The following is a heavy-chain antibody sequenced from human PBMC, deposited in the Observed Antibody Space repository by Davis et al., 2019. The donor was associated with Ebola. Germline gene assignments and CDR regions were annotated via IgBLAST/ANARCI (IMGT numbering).Heavy chain of an antibody. J-gene: IGHJ6*03. CDR1: GFTFSSYW. Sequence: GESLKISCAASGFTFSSYWMSWVRQAPGKGLEWVANIKQDGSEKYYVDSVKGRFTISRDNAKNSLYLQMNSLRAEDTAVYYCARDLMGVPLGGYYYYYYMDVWGKGTTVTVSS. CDR2: IKQDGSEK. D-gene: IGHD3-16*01. V-gene: IGHV3-7*01. CDR3: ARDLMGVPLGGYYYYYYMDV.